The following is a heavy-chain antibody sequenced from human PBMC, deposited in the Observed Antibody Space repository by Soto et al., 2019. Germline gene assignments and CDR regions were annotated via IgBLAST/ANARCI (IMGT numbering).Heavy chain of an antibody. D-gene: IGHD6-13*01. Sequence: SQTLSLTCAISGDSVSSNSAAWNWIRQSPSRGLEWLGRTYYRSKWYNDYAVSVKSRITINPDTSKNQFSLQLNSVTPEDTAVYYCARVGAWGGRASSSQISATDVWGQATTVTVSS. CDR1: GDSVSSNSAA. V-gene: IGHV6-1*01. CDR3: ARVGAWGGRASSSQISATDV. J-gene: IGHJ6*02. CDR2: TYYRSKWYN.